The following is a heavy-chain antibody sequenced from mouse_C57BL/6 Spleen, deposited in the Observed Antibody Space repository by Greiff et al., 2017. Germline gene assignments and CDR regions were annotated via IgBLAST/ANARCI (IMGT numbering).Heavy chain of an antibody. D-gene: IGHD2-2*01. J-gene: IGHJ2*01. CDR1: GYTFTDYE. CDR2: IDPETGGT. V-gene: IGHV1-15*01. CDR3: TWAGVTTNYFDY. Sequence: VQLQQSGAELVRPGASVTLSCKASGYTFTDYEMHWVKQTPVPGLEWIGAIDPETGGTAYNQKFKGKAILTADKSSSTAYMELRSLTSEDSAVYYCTWAGVTTNYFDYWGQGTTLTVSS.